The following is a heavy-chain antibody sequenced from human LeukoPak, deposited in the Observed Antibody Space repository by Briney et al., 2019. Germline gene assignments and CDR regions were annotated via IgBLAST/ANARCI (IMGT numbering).Heavy chain of an antibody. CDR2: IYGSGST. CDR1: VGSLTGYY. J-gene: IGHJ4*02. CDR3: ARGMQQLYHFDS. Sequence: SETLSLTCALSVGSLTGYYWSWIPHPPEEGVGGIGYIYGSGSTNYNPFLKSRVTISVDSSKNQFSLKLLSVTAADTAVYYCARGMQQLYHFDSWGRGTMVTVSS. V-gene: IGHV4-59*01. D-gene: IGHD6-13*01.